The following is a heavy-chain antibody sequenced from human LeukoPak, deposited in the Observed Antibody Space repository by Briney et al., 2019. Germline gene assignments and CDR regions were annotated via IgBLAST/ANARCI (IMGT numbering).Heavy chain of an antibody. CDR3: ARDPFSSGSY. CDR1: GFTFCSYT. D-gene: IGHD3-10*01. J-gene: IGHJ4*02. CDR2: ISSTSSYI. V-gene: IGHV3-21*01. Sequence: GGSLRLSCAASGFTFCSYTMNWVREAPGKGLEWVSSISSTSSYIHYADSVNGRFTIPRDNAENSLFLQINSLRAEDTAVYYCARDPFSSGSYWGQGTLVTVSS.